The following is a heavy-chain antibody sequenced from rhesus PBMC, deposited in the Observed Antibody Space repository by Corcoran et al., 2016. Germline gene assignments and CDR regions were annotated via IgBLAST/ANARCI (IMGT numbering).Heavy chain of an antibody. Sequence: QVQLQQWGEGLVKPSETLSLTCAVYGGSISSGYGWSWIRQPPGKGLEWIGYISGGGTTRSNPSLMRRVTISRATAKNQFSLQLSAVTAADTAVYYGGRVYSGSYYYFDYWGQGVLVTVSS. CDR3: GRVYSGSYYYFDY. J-gene: IGHJ4*01. CDR1: GGSISSGYG. D-gene: IGHD3-16*01. CDR2: ISGGGTT. V-gene: IGHV4-122*02.